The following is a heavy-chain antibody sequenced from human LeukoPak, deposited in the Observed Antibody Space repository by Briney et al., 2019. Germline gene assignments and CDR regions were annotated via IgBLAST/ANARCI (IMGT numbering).Heavy chain of an antibody. J-gene: IGHJ4*02. D-gene: IGHD2-2*01. CDR1: GASISSSTYY. CDR2: IYYTGHT. CDR3: ARLLPSAMGGDY. Sequence: SETLSLTCTVSGASISSSTYYWGWIRQPPGKGLEWIGSIYYTGHTYYSPSLKSRLTISVDASKNQFSLKLSSVTAADTAMYYCARLLPSAMGGDYWGQGTHVTVSS. V-gene: IGHV4-39*01.